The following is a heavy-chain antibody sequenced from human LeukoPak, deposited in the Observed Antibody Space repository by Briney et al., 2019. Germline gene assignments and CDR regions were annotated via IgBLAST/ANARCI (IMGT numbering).Heavy chain of an antibody. Sequence: ASVKVSRKASGYTFTSYDINWVRQATGQGLEWMGWMNPNSGNTNYAQKLQGRVTMTTDTSTSTAYMELRSLRSDDTAVYYCARDPGPRGYSYGTYYYYYGMDVWGQGTTVTASS. CDR2: MNPNSGNT. D-gene: IGHD5-18*01. V-gene: IGHV1-18*01. CDR1: GYTFTSYD. J-gene: IGHJ6*02. CDR3: ARDPGPRGYSYGTYYYYYGMDV.